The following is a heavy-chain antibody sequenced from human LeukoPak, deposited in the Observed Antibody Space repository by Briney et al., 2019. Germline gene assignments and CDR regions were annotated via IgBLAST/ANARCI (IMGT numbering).Heavy chain of an antibody. CDR2: IYYSGST. CDR1: GGSISSYY. D-gene: IGHD6-13*01. CDR3: ARDPAAGYFDY. J-gene: IGHJ4*02. V-gene: IGHV4-59*01. Sequence: PSQTLSLTCTVSGGSISSYYWSWIRQPPGKGLEWIGYIYYSGSTNYNPSLKSRVTISVDTSKNQFSLKLSSVTAADTAVYYCARDPAAGYFDYWGQGTLVTVSS.